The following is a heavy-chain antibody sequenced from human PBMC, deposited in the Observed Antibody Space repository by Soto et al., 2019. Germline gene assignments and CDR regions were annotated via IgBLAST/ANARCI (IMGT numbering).Heavy chain of an antibody. V-gene: IGHV4-4*07. CDR2: IHTTDGT. CDR3: ARGLSSAAGLYFDF. D-gene: IGHD6-13*01. CDR1: GGSISSYY. Sequence: PSETLSLTCTVSGGSISSYYWSWIRQPAGKGMEWIGRIHTTDGTNYNPSLKSRVTMSIDTSNNQFSLKLSSLTAADTAVYYCARGLSSAAGLYFDFWGQGTLVTVSS. J-gene: IGHJ4*02.